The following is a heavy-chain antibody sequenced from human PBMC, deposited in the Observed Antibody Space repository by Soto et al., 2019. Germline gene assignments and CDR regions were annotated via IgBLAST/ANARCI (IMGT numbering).Heavy chain of an antibody. Sequence: ASVKVSCKASGYTFTGYYMHWVRQAPGQGLEWMGWINPNSGGTNYAQKFQGWVTMTRDTSISTAYMELSRLRSDDTAVYYCAITIFDAGDYGMDVWGQGTTVTVSS. D-gene: IGHD3-3*01. CDR1: GYTFTGYY. CDR2: INPNSGGT. V-gene: IGHV1-2*04. CDR3: AITIFDAGDYGMDV. J-gene: IGHJ6*02.